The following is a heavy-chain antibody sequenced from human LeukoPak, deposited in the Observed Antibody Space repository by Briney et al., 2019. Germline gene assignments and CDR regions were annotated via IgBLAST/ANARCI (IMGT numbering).Heavy chain of an antibody. CDR3: ARTLTVAGGKYFQH. J-gene: IGHJ1*01. CDR2: INTNTGNP. Sequence: ASVKVSCKASGYTFTSYDINWVRQAPGQGLEWMGWINTNTGNPTYVQGFTGRFVFSLDTSVSTAYLQISSLKAEDTAVYYCARTLTVAGGKYFQHWGQGTLVTVSS. D-gene: IGHD6-13*01. CDR1: GYTFTSYD. V-gene: IGHV7-4-1*02.